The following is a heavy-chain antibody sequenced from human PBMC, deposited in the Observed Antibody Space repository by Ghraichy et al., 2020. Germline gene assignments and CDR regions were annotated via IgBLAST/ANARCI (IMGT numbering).Heavy chain of an antibody. V-gene: IGHV3-49*03. Sequence: GSLRLSCTVSGFTFGDCAMSWFRQAPGKGLEWVGFIRSKDYGGTTEYASSVKGRFTISSDDSKSIAYLQMNSLKTEDTAVYYCTRVEAAVSYYYYGMDVWGQGTTVTVSS. CDR1: GFTFGDCA. CDR3: TRVEAAVSYYYYGMDV. D-gene: IGHD6-13*01. CDR2: IRSKDYGGTT. J-gene: IGHJ6*02.